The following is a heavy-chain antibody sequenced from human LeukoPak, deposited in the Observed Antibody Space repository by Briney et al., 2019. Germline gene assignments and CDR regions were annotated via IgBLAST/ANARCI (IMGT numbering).Heavy chain of an antibody. J-gene: IGHJ5*02. Sequence: SEALSLTCAVYGGSFSGYYWSWIRHPPRKGLEWIGEINHSGSTNCNPSLKSRVTISVDTSKNQFSLKLSSVTAADTAVYYCARWRPGNTQNWFDPWGQGTLVTVSS. D-gene: IGHD3-3*01. CDR2: INHSGST. CDR1: GGSFSGYY. V-gene: IGHV4-34*01. CDR3: ARWRPGNTQNWFDP.